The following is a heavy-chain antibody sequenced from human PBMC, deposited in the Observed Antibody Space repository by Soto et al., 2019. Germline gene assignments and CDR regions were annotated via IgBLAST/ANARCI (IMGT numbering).Heavy chain of an antibody. J-gene: IGHJ5*02. D-gene: IGHD4-17*01. CDR2: ISYDGGKT. CDR1: GFTFSRFG. V-gene: IGHV3-30*03. Sequence: QVQLVESGGGVVQPGSSLRLSCAASGFTFSRFGIHWVRQSPGKGLEWVSFISYDGGKTDSVDSVRGRFTISRDNSNNILYLQMRSLRAEDTAVYFCAREVRANLNDFGDYEWFDPWGQGTLVTVSS. CDR3: AREVRANLNDFGDYEWFDP.